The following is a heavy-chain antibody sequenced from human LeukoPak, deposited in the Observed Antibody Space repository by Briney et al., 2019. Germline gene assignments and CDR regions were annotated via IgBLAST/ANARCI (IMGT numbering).Heavy chain of an antibody. CDR1: GYTLTELS. CDR3: ATDLRDIVVVPAEDGAFDI. V-gene: IGHV1-24*01. Sequence: GASVKVSCKVSGYTLTELSMHWVRQAPGKGLEWMGGFDPEDGETIYAQKFQGRVTMTEDTSTDTAYMDLSSLRSEDTAVYYCATDLRDIVVVPAEDGAFDIWGQGTMVTVSS. J-gene: IGHJ3*02. CDR2: FDPEDGET. D-gene: IGHD2-2*01.